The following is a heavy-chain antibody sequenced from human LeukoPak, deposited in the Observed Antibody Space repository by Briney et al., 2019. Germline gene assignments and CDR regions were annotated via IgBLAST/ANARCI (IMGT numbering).Heavy chain of an antibody. CDR3: ARTFASYGGNYLDY. Sequence: GESLKISCKGSGSDFTSYWIGWVRQMPGKGLEWMGIIYPGDSDTRYSPSFQGQVTISADKSISTAYLQWSSLKASDTAIYYCARTFASYGGNYLDYWGQGTLVTVSS. J-gene: IGHJ4*02. CDR2: IYPGDSDT. V-gene: IGHV5-51*01. D-gene: IGHD4-23*01. CDR1: GSDFTSYW.